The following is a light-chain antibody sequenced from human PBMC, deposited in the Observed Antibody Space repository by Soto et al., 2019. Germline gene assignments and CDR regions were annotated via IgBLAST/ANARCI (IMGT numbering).Light chain of an antibody. CDR3: QQYDSSPPT. CDR1: QSVSSRN. Sequence: EIVLTQSPGTLSLSPGERATLSCRASQSVSSRNLAWYQQKPGQPPRLLIYGAFNRATGIPDRFSGSGSGTDFTLTISGLEPEDFAVYFCQQYDSSPPTFGQGTKVEIK. CDR2: GAF. J-gene: IGKJ1*01. V-gene: IGKV3-20*01.